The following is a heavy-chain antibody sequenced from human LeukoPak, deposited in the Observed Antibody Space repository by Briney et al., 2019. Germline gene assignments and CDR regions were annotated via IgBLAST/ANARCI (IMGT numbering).Heavy chain of an antibody. CDR2: IYTSGST. J-gene: IGHJ4*02. CDR3: ARAIYDYVWGSYLDY. CDR1: GGSISSGSYY. V-gene: IGHV4-61*02. D-gene: IGHD3-16*02. Sequence: SLTLSLTCTVSGGSISSGSYYWSWIRQPAGKGLEWIGRIYTSGSTNYNPSLKSRVTISVDTSKNQFSLKLSSVTAADTAVYYCARAIYDYVWGSYLDYWGQGTLVTVSS.